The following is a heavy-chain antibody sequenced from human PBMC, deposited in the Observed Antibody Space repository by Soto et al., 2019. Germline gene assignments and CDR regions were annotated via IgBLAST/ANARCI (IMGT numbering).Heavy chain of an antibody. J-gene: IGHJ5*02. CDR3: ARDRAAPANKWFDP. CDR2: ISPYNGHA. Sequence: QVQLVQSGAEVKNPGASVKVSCTSSGYHFISYGISWLRQAPGQGLEWMGWISPYNGHAEYAQKMQGRVTLTADTSTSTDYMELTSLTSDDTAVYYCARDRAAPANKWFDPWGQGTLVTVSS. D-gene: IGHD6-13*01. V-gene: IGHV1-18*01. CDR1: GYHFISYG.